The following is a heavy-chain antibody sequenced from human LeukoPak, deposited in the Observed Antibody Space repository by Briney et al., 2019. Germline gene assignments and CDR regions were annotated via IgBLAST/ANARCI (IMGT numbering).Heavy chain of an antibody. Sequence: SETLSLTCTVSGGSISSSSYYWGWIRQPPGKGLEWIGSIYYSGSTYYNPSLKSRVTISVDTSKNQFSLKLSSVTAADTAVYYCARVISILGYGDYVDPVDYWGQGTLVTVSS. D-gene: IGHD4-17*01. CDR1: GGSISSSSYY. J-gene: IGHJ4*02. CDR2: IYYSGST. V-gene: IGHV4-39*07. CDR3: ARVISILGYGDYVDPVDY.